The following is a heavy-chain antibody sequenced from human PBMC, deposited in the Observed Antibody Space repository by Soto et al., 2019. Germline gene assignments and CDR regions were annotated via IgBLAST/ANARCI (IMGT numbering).Heavy chain of an antibody. CDR3: AREGIAAAGIGLNWFDP. D-gene: IGHD6-13*01. CDR2: IIPIFGTA. V-gene: IGHV1-69*13. CDR1: GGTFSSYA. Sequence: SVKVSCKASGGTFSSYAISWVRQAPGQGLEWMGGIIPIFGTANYAQKFQGRVTITADESTSTAYMELSSLRSEDTAVYYCAREGIAAAGIGLNWFDPWGQGTLVTVSS. J-gene: IGHJ5*02.